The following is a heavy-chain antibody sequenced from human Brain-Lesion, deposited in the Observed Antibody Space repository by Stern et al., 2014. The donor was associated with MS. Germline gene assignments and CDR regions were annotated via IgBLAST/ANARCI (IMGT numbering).Heavy chain of an antibody. CDR2: INPNTGGT. CDR3: ARDQRGITIFGVVTDYYYLFMDV. J-gene: IGHJ6*02. Sequence: QLVQSGAEVKKPGASVKVSCKTSGYIFTGYYIHWVRHAPGQGLEWMAWINPNTGGTKYAQKFQGRVTMSRDTSISTAYVELSSLTSDDTAVYYCARDQRGITIFGVVTDYYYLFMDVWGQWTTVTVSS. D-gene: IGHD3-3*01. CDR1: GYIFTGYY. V-gene: IGHV1-2*02.